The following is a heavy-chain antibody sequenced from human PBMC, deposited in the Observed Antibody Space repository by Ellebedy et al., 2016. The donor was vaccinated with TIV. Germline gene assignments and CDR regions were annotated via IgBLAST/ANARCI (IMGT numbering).Heavy chain of an antibody. Sequence: AASVKVSCKSSGYTFIDYGVTWVRQAPGQGLDWMGWVSAYSGNTNYAENLQGRVTMTTDTSTDTAYMELRSLRSDDTAVYFCALYSGLGTYYRNGMDVWGQGTTVTVSS. D-gene: IGHD3-10*01. J-gene: IGHJ6*02. CDR2: VSAYSGNT. CDR1: GYTFIDYG. V-gene: IGHV1-18*01. CDR3: ALYSGLGTYYRNGMDV.